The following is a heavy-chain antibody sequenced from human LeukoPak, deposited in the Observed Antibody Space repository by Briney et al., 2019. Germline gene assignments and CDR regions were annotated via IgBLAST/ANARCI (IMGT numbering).Heavy chain of an antibody. D-gene: IGHD3-10*01. CDR3: ARSRDIWFGDAYYFDY. V-gene: IGHV4-59*01. Sequence: SETLSLTCTVSGGPISSYYWSWIRQPPGKGLEWIGYIYYSGSTNYNPSLKSRVTISVDTSKNQFSLKLSSVTAADTAVYYCARSRDIWFGDAYYFDYWGQGTLVTVSS. CDR1: GGPISSYY. CDR2: IYYSGST. J-gene: IGHJ4*02.